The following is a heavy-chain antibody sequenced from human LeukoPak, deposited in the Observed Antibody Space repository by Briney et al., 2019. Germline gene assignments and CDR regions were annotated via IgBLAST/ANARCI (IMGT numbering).Heavy chain of an antibody. D-gene: IGHD6-13*01. Sequence: ASVKVSCKASGYTFTSYAMHWVRQAPGQRLEWMGWINAGNGNTKYSQKFQGRVTITRDTSASTAYMGLSSLRSEDTAVYYCARWGIAAAGTGDDAFDIWGQGTMVTVSS. V-gene: IGHV1-3*01. CDR2: INAGNGNT. CDR3: ARWGIAAAGTGDDAFDI. J-gene: IGHJ3*02. CDR1: GYTFTSYA.